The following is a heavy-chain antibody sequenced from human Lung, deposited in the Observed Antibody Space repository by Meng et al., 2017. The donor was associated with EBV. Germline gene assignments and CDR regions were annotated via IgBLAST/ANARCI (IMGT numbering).Heavy chain of an antibody. J-gene: IGHJ4*02. Sequence: GELVASGGGLIQPGGSLRLSCAASGFTVSSNYMNWVRQAPGKGLEWVSVIYSGGSTYYADSVKGRFTISRDNSKNTLYLQMNSLRAEDTAVYYCASQGRWLQAPFDYWGQGTLVTVSS. CDR1: GFTVSSNY. D-gene: IGHD5-24*01. CDR3: ASQGRWLQAPFDY. V-gene: IGHV3-53*01. CDR2: IYSGGST.